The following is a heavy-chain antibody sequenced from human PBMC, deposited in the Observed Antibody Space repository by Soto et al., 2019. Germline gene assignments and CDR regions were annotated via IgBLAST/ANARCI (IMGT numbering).Heavy chain of an antibody. CDR3: ASARQWLAFDY. J-gene: IGHJ4*02. CDR2: LYHSGST. V-gene: IGHV4-59*01. Sequence: QVQLQESGPGLVKPSETLSLTCTVSGGSISTYYWSWIRQPPGQGLEWIGCLYHSGSTSYNPSLKSRVTISVDTSNNQFSLKLSSVSAADTAVYYCASARQWLAFDYWGQGSLVTVFS. CDR1: GGSISTYY. D-gene: IGHD6-19*01.